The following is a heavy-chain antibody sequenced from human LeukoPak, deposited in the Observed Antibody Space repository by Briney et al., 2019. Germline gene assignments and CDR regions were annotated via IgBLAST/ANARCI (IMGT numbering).Heavy chain of an antibody. Sequence: SETLSLTCTVSGGSISSYYWSWIRQPPGKGLGWIGYIYYSGSTNYNPSLKSRVTISVDTSKNQFSLKLSSVTAADTAVYYCARHPSESYYWYFDLWGRGTLVTVSS. V-gene: IGHV4-59*01. CDR3: ARHPSESYYWYFDL. CDR2: IYYSGST. CDR1: GGSISSYY. D-gene: IGHD1-26*01. J-gene: IGHJ2*01.